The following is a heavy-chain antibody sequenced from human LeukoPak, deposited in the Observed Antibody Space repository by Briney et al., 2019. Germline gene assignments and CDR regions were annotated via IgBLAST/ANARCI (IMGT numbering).Heavy chain of an antibody. D-gene: IGHD4-17*01. CDR3: ARPLDYGDSL. CDR1: GYTFTGYY. J-gene: IGHJ1*01. CDR2: INPNSGGT. Sequence: ASVKVSCKASGYTFTGYYMHWVRQAPGQGLEWMGWINPNSGGTNYAQKFQGRVTMTRDTSISTVYMELSRLRSDDTAVYYCARPLDYGDSLWGQGTLVTVSS. V-gene: IGHV1-2*02.